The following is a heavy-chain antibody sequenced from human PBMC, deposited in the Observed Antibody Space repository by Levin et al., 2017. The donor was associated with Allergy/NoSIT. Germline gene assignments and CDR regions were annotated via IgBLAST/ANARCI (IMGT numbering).Heavy chain of an antibody. CDR3: ARESGSWARAVARNWLDP. J-gene: IGHJ5*02. CDR1: RGSISSYF. Sequence: SETLSLTCTVSRGSISSYFWNWIRQPPGKGLEWIGYIYYNGSTNYNPSLKSRVTISIDTSKNQFSLKLTSVTAADTAVYYCARESGSWARAVARNWLDPWGQGTLVTVSS. D-gene: IGHD1-26*01. V-gene: IGHV4-59*01. CDR2: IYYNGST.